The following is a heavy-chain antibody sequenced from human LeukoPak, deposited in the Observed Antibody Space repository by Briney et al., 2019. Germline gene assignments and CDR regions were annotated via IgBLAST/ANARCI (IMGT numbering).Heavy chain of an antibody. V-gene: IGHV3-30-3*01. CDR1: GFTFSSYA. CDR2: ISYDGSNE. J-gene: IGHJ4*02. CDR3: ARGYKYFDY. D-gene: IGHD5-12*01. Sequence: GGSLRLSCAASGFTFSSYAMHWVRQAPGKGLEWVAVISYDGSNEYYADSVKGRFTISRDNSKNTLYLQMNSLRAEDTAVYYCARGYKYFDYWGQGTLVTVSS.